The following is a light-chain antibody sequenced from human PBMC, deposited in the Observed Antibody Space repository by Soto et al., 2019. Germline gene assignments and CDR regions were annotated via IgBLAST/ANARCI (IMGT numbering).Light chain of an antibody. CDR3: CSYAGSGLGV. V-gene: IGLV2-23*02. J-gene: IGLJ2*01. Sequence: QSVLTQPASVSGSPGQSITISCTGTSSDIGSYNLVSWYQQYPDKAPKLMIYEVSKRPSGVSNRFSGSKSGNTASLTISGLQDEDDADYYCCSYAGSGLGVFGGGTKLTVL. CDR1: SSDIGSYNL. CDR2: EVS.